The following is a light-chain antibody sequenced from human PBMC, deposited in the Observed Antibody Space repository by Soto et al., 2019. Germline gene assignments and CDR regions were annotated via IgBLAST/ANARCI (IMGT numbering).Light chain of an antibody. CDR1: QSVSSY. CDR2: DAS. J-gene: IGKJ3*01. CDR3: QQRKT. V-gene: IGKV3-11*01. Sequence: EIDLTQSPATLSLSAAERATFSCRASQSVSSYLAWYQQKPGQAPRLLIYDASNRATGIPARFSGSGSGTDFTLTISSLEPEDFAVYYCQQRKTFGPGTKVDIK.